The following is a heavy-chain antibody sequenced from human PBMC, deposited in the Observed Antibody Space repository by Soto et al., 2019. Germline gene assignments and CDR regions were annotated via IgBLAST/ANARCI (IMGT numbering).Heavy chain of an antibody. J-gene: IGHJ4*02. CDR1: GFTFSNAW. V-gene: IGHV3-15*07. CDR2: IKSKTHGGTT. D-gene: IGHD2-15*01. CDR3: TTDFFCSGGSCYWIDY. Sequence: EVQLVESGGGLVKPGGSLRLSCAASGFTFSNAWMNWVRQAPGKGLEWVDRIKSKTHGGTTDYAAPVKGRFTISRDDSKNTLYLQMNSLKTEDTAVYYCTTDFFCSGGSCYWIDYWGQGALVTVSS.